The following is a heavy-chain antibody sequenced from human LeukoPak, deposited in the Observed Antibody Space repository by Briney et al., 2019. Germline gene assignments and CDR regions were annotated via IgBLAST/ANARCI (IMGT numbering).Heavy chain of an antibody. CDR1: GGSISSYY. V-gene: IGHV4-59*01. Sequence: SETLSLTCTVSGGSISSYYWSWIRQPPGEGLEWIGYIYYSGSTNYNPSLKSRVTISVDTSKNQFSLKLSSVTAADTAVYYCARSSRRRTMWYSGGTFDYWGQGTLVTVSS. CDR2: IYYSGST. D-gene: IGHD1-26*01. CDR3: ARSSRRRTMWYSGGTFDY. J-gene: IGHJ4*02.